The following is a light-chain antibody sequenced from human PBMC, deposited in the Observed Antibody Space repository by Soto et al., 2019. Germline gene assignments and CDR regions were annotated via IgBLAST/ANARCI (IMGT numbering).Light chain of an antibody. Sequence: EIVLTQSPGTLSLSPGERATPSCRTSQSVSSNYLAWYQQKPGQAPRLLIYGASSRATGIPDRFSGSGSGTDFTLTISRLEPEDFVVYYCQQYGSSPPLTFXGGTKADIK. CDR1: QSVSSNY. CDR2: GAS. J-gene: IGKJ4*01. V-gene: IGKV3-20*01. CDR3: QQYGSSPPLT.